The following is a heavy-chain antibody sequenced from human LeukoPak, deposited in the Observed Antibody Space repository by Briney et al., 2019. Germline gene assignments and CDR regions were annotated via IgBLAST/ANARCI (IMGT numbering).Heavy chain of an antibody. CDR1: GFTFDDYG. V-gene: IGHV3-20*04. Sequence: PGGSLRLSCAASGFTFDDYGMSWVRQAPGKGLEWVSGLNWNGGSTGYADSVKGRFTISRDNSKNTLCLQMNSLRAEDTAVYYCARDYTSGIAAAGYWYFDLWGRGTLVTVSS. CDR2: LNWNGGST. J-gene: IGHJ2*01. CDR3: ARDYTSGIAAAGYWYFDL. D-gene: IGHD6-13*01.